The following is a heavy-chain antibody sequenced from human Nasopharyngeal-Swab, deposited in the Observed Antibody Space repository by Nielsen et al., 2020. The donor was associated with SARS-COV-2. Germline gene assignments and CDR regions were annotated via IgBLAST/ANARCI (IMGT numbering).Heavy chain of an antibody. CDR2: ISGSGGST. V-gene: IGHV3-23*01. Sequence: VRQAPGKGLEWVSVISGSGGSTYYADSVKGRFTTSRDNSKTTVHLQMDRLRVEDTAVYFCAKSKGYTSSRNDYWGQGTLVTVSS. J-gene: IGHJ4*02. CDR3: AKSKGYTSSRNDY. D-gene: IGHD5-12*01.